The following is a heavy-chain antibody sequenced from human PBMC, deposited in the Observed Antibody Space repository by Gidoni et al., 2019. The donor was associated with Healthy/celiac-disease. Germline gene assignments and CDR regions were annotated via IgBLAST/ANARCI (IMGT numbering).Heavy chain of an antibody. D-gene: IGHD1-26*01. Sequence: EVQLVESGGGLVKPGGSLRLSWAASGFTFSSYCLNWVRQGPGKGLGWVSSISRSSSYIYYADSVKGRFTISRDNANNSLYLQMNSLRAEDTAVYYCARGGGSSDYWGQGTLVTVSS. J-gene: IGHJ4*02. V-gene: IGHV3-21*01. CDR1: GFTFSSYC. CDR3: ARGGGSSDY. CDR2: ISRSSSYI.